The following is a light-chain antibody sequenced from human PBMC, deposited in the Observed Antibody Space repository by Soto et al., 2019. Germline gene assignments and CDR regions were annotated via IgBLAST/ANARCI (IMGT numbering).Light chain of an antibody. CDR2: SAS. V-gene: IGKV3-20*01. Sequence: EIVLTQSPGTLSLSPGERATLSCRASQTVGSNYLAWYQQKLGQAPRLLIYSASSRATGIPDRFSGSGSGTDFTLTIRRLEPEDFAVYYCQQYGSSPQTFGQGTKVEIK. J-gene: IGKJ1*01. CDR1: QTVGSNY. CDR3: QQYGSSPQT.